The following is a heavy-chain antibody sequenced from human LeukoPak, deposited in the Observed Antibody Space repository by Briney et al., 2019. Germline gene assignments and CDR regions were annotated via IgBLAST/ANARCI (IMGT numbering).Heavy chain of an antibody. CDR3: EAGGYYGSGAFHI. J-gene: IGHJ3*02. CDR2: ISYSGAT. CDR1: GGSINSYY. D-gene: IGHD3-10*01. V-gene: IGHV4-59*01. Sequence: SETLSLTCTVSGGSINSYYWTWIRQPPGKGLEWIGYISYSGATSYNPSLKSRVTISEDTSKNQFYLRLSSVTAADAAVFYCEAGGYYGSGAFHIWGLGTMVTVSS.